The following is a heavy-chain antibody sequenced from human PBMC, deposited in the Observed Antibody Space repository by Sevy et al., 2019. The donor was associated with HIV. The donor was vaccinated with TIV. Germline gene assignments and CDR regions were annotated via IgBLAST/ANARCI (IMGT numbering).Heavy chain of an antibody. D-gene: IGHD6-13*01. Sequence: SETLSLTCTVSGGSISSYYWSWIRQPAGKGLEWIGRIYTSGSTNYNPSLKSRVTMSVDTSKNQFSLKLSSVTAADTTVYYCARIFIAAAGKDYYYMDVWGKGTTVTVSS. J-gene: IGHJ6*03. CDR2: IYTSGST. CDR1: GGSISSYY. V-gene: IGHV4-4*07. CDR3: ARIFIAAAGKDYYYMDV.